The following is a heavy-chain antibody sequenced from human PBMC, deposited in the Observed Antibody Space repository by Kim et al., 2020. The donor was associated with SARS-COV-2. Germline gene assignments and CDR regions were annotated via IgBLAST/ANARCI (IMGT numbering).Heavy chain of an antibody. V-gene: IGHV3-21*01. Sequence: GGSLRLSCAASGFIFSSYSMNWVRQAPGKGLEWVSAISSSSSYIYYADSVKGRFTISRDNAKNSLYLQMNSLRAEDTAVYYCARDHGQLLSLRPQPDYYYYGMDVWGQGTTVTVSS. CDR3: ARDHGQLLSLRPQPDYYYYGMDV. CDR1: GFIFSSYS. CDR2: ISSSSSYI. D-gene: IGHD2-2*01. J-gene: IGHJ6*02.